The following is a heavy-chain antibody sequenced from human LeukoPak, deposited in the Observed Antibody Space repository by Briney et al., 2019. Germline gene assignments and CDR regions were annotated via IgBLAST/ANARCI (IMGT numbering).Heavy chain of an antibody. Sequence: GGSLRLSCAASGFTFSGSAMHWVRQASGKGLEWVGRIRSKANSYATAYAASVKGRFTISRDDSKNTAYLQMNSLKTEDTAVYYCTRTISSGFPGYWGQGTLVTVSS. D-gene: IGHD6-25*01. CDR3: TRTISSGFPGY. CDR2: IRSKANSYAT. V-gene: IGHV3-73*01. J-gene: IGHJ4*02. CDR1: GFTFSGSA.